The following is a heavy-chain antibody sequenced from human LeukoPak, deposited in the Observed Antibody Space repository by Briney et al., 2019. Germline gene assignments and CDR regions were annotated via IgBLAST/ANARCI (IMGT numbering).Heavy chain of an antibody. CDR3: ASYTLGLRRSFDY. J-gene: IGHJ4*02. CDR1: GRTFSSYA. V-gene: IGHV1-69*06. Sequence: ASVKVSCKASGRTFSSYAISWVRQAAGQGLEWMGGIIPMFATPNYAQKFQGRVTITADKSTSTAYMELSSLRSEDTAVYYCASYTLGLRRSFDYWGQGTPVTVSS. CDR2: IIPMFATP. D-gene: IGHD3-16*01.